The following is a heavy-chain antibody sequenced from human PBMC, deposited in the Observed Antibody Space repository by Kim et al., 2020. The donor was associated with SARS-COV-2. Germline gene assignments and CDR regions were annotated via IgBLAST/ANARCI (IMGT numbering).Heavy chain of an antibody. CDR2: S. Sequence: SDYADSVRGRFTISRDNAKNTVYLQMDSLRAEDTAVYYCARYMGVSGADYWGQGALVTVSS. J-gene: IGHJ4*02. V-gene: IGHV3-74*01. CDR3: ARYMGVSGADY. D-gene: IGHD3-10*01.